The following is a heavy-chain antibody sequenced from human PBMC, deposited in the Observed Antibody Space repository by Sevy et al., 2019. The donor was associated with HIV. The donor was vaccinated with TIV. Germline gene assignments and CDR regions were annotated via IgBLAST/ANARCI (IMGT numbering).Heavy chain of an antibody. CDR2: IYYNGHI. V-gene: IGHV4-59*08. CDR1: GGSITSLY. Sequence: ETLSLTCTVSGGSITSLYWNWSRQPPGKGLEWIANIYYNGHINYNPSLKSRVTLSLDTSKNQFSLRLSSVTAADTAMYYCAGENAWGRGYSWGQGTLVTVSS. CDR3: AGENAWGRGYS. J-gene: IGHJ4*02. D-gene: IGHD1-26*01.